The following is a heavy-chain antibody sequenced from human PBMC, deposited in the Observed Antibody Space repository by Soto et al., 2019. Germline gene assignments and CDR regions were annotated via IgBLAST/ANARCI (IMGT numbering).Heavy chain of an antibody. Sequence: SAKVSCKASGGTFSSYAISWVRQAPGQGLEWMGGIIPIFGTANYAQKFQGRVTITADESTSTAYMELSSLRSEDTAVYYCARDNIVVVPPSPRAAFDIWGQGTMVTVSS. CDR1: GGTFSSYA. D-gene: IGHD2-21*01. CDR3: ARDNIVVVPPSPRAAFDI. J-gene: IGHJ3*02. CDR2: IIPIFGTA. V-gene: IGHV1-69*13.